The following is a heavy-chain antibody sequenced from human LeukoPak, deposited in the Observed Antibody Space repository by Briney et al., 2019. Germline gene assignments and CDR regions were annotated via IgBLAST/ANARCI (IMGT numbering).Heavy chain of an antibody. Sequence: GESLKISWKGSGYNFPTYWIGWVRQMPGRGLEWLGIIYPGDSDVRYSPSFQGQVTISADKSINTAYLQWDSLRAADTAMYYCARHDSATTTASDWGQGSLITVSS. CDR3: ARHDSATTTASD. D-gene: IGHD1-26*01. V-gene: IGHV5-51*01. CDR1: GYNFPTYW. J-gene: IGHJ4*02. CDR2: IYPGDSDV.